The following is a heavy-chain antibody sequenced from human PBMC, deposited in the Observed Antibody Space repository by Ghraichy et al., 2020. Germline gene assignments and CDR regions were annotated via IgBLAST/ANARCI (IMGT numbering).Heavy chain of an antibody. Sequence: GESLNISCAASGFTFSSYSMNWVRQAPGKGLEWVSSISSSSSYIYYADSVKGRFTISRDNAKNSLYLQMNSLRAEDTAVYYCARGGTHVYYYFDYWGQGTLVTVSS. CDR2: ISSSSSYI. J-gene: IGHJ4*02. CDR3: ARGGTHVYYYFDY. D-gene: IGHD5/OR15-5a*01. CDR1: GFTFSSYS. V-gene: IGHV3-21*01.